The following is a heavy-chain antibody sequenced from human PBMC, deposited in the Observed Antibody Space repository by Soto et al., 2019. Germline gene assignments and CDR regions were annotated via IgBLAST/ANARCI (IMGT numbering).Heavy chain of an antibody. CDR1: GGSISSYY. CDR3: ARDRGSGNWFDP. J-gene: IGHJ5*02. V-gene: IGHV4-59*01. CDR2: IYYSGST. D-gene: IGHD5-12*01. Sequence: PSENLSLTCTVSGGSISSYYWSWIRQPPGKGLEWIGYIYYSGSTNYNPSLKSRVTISVDTSKNQFSLKLSSVTAADTAVYYCARDRGSGNWFDPWGQGTLVTVSS.